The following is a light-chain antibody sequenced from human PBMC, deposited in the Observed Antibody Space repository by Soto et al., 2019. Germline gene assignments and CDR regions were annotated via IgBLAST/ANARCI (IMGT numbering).Light chain of an antibody. J-gene: IGKJ4*01. V-gene: IGKV3D-15*01. CDR1: QSVSSN. CDR3: QQYNNWPQLT. Sequence: EIVMTQSPATLSVSAGERVTLSCRASQSVSSNLAWYQQKPGQAPRLLIYGASTRATGIPARFSGSGSGTDFPVTIISLQSEDFGVYYCQQYNNWPQLTFGGGTKVEIK. CDR2: GAS.